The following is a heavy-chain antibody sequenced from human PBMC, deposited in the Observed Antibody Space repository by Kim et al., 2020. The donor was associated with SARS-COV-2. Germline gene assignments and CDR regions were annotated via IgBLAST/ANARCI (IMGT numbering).Heavy chain of an antibody. D-gene: IGHD1-7*01. Sequence: SVKVSCKVSGGGFRTYVISWVRQAPGQGLEWMGGIIPLIGTAGYAQKFQGRVTTTADESTTTTFMEVSSLRSEDTATYYCARGGDALNYQNGLDVWGQG. J-gene: IGHJ6*02. CDR2: IIPLIGTA. CDR1: GGGFRTYV. CDR3: ARGGDALNYQNGLDV. V-gene: IGHV1-69*13.